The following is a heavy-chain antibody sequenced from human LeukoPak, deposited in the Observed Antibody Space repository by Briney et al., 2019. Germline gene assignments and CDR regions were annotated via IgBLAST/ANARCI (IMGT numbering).Heavy chain of an antibody. CDR1: GFTFSRYS. CDR3: SGRGGSSGWLTAGKNHRPLDY. D-gene: IGHD6-19*01. CDR2: ISRTSKIT. V-gene: IGHV3-48*04. Sequence: GGSLRLSCAASGFTFSRYSMTWVRQAPGKGLEWISHISRTSKITHYADSVKGRFIISRDNANNSLYLQINSLKTEDTAVYYCSGRGGSSGWLTAGKNHRPLDYWGQGTLVTVSS. J-gene: IGHJ4*02.